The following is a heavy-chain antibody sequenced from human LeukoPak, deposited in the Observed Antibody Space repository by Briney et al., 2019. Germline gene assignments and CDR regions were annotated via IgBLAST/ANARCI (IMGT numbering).Heavy chain of an antibody. J-gene: IGHJ6*03. Sequence: PSETLSLTCTVSDYSISSGDYYWGWIRQPPGKGLEWIGSIFHSGNTYYNPSLKSRVTISVDTSKNQFSLRMSSVTAADTAVYYCARAFYPGYYSYMAVWGKGTTVTVSS. CDR1: DYSISSGDYY. CDR3: ARAFYPGYYSYMAV. V-gene: IGHV4-38-2*02. CDR2: IFHSGNT. D-gene: IGHD3-3*02.